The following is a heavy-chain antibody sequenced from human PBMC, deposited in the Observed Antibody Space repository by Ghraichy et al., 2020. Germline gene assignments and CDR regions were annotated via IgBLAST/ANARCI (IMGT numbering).Heavy chain of an antibody. Sequence: GGSLRLSCAASGFTFSNYWMHWLRQAPGKGLVWVSRINGDGSSTRYADSVKGRFTISRDNAKNTLSLQMNSLRAEDTAFYYCVREGTYCRGGSCYNVDFDYWGQGTLVTVSS. V-gene: IGHV3-74*01. J-gene: IGHJ4*02. CDR2: INGDGSST. CDR3: VREGTYCRGGSCYNVDFDY. D-gene: IGHD2-15*01. CDR1: GFTFSNYW.